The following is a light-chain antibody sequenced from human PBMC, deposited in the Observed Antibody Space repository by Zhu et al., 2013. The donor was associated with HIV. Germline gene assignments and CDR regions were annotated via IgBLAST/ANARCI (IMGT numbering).Light chain of an antibody. CDR1: QSVSST. Sequence: EIVMTQSPATLSVSPGERATLSCRASQSVSSTLAWYQQKPGQPPMLLIFGASTRATGIPDRFSGSGSRTDFTLTISRLEPEDFAVYFCQQRDDWYSFGQGTKVEIK. V-gene: IGKV3D-15*01. J-gene: IGKJ2*03. CDR2: GAS. CDR3: QQRDDWYS.